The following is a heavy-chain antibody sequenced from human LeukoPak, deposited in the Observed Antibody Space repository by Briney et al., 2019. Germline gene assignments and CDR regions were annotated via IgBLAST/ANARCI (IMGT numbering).Heavy chain of an antibody. CDR1: GGSFRGYY. Sequence: SETLSLTCAVYGGSFRGYYWSWIRQPPGKGREWIGEINHSGSTNYNPSLKSRVTISVDTPKNQFSLKLSSVTAADTAVYYCARQRGRRYAAFDIWGQGTMVTVSS. D-gene: IGHD2-2*01. V-gene: IGHV4-34*01. CDR3: ARQRGRRYAAFDI. J-gene: IGHJ3*02. CDR2: INHSGST.